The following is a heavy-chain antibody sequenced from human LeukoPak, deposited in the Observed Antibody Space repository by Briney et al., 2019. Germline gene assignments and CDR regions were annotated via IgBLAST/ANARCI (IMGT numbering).Heavy chain of an antibody. CDR1: GYTFTSYA. CDR3: ARDRGTYYYGSGSQNAFDI. V-gene: IGHV7-4-1*02. CDR2: INTNTGNP. Sequence: VASVKVSCKASGYTFTSYAMNWVRQAPGQGLEWMGWINTNTGNPTYAQGFTGRFVFSLDTSVSTAYLQISSLKAEDTAVYYCARDRGTYYYGSGSQNAFDIWGQGAMVTVSS. D-gene: IGHD3-10*01. J-gene: IGHJ3*02.